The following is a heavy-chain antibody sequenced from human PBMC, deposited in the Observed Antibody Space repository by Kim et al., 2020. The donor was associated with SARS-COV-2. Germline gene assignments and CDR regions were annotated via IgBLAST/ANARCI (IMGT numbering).Heavy chain of an antibody. D-gene: IGHD6-19*01. V-gene: IGHV4-59*13. CDR1: VGSISSYY. J-gene: IGHJ4*02. CDR2: IYYSGST. Sequence: SETLSLTCTVSVGSISSYYWSWIRQPPGKGLEWIGYIYYSGSTNYNPSLKSRVTISVDTSKNQFSLKLSSVTAADTAVYYCARGQYSSGGYDYWGQGTLVTVSS. CDR3: ARGQYSSGGYDY.